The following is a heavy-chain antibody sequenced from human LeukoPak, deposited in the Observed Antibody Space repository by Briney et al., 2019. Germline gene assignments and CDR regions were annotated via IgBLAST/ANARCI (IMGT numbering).Heavy chain of an antibody. CDR3: ARHRVYYDYVWGSPRAFDI. CDR1: GYSISSGYY. D-gene: IGHD3-16*01. V-gene: IGHV4-38-2*01. J-gene: IGHJ3*02. CDR2: IYHSGST. Sequence: PSETLSLTCAVSGYSISSGYYWGWIRQPPGKGLEWIGSIYHSGSTYYNPSLKSRVTISVDTSKNQFSLKLSSVTAADTAVYYCARHRVYYDYVWGSPRAFDIWGQGTMVTVSS.